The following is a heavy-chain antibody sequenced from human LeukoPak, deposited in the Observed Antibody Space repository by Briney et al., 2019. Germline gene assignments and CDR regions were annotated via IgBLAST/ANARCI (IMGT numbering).Heavy chain of an antibody. CDR1: GYTFTKYD. D-gene: IGHD3-10*01. Sequence: ASVKASCKASGYTFTKYDISWVRQAPGQGLEWMGWISTYNGNTNHAQKLQGRVTMTTDTSTSTAYMELRSLRSDDTAVYYCARDGWFGDLDAFDIWGQGTMVIVSS. J-gene: IGHJ3*02. V-gene: IGHV1-18*01. CDR3: ARDGWFGDLDAFDI. CDR2: ISTYNGNT.